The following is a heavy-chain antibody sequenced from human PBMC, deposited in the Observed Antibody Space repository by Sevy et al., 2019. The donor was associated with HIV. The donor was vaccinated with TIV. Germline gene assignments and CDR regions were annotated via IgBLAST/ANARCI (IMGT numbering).Heavy chain of an antibody. J-gene: IGHJ4*02. V-gene: IGHV3-48*02. CDR2: ISAGSTTI. Sequence: GSLRLSCAASGFTFSNDPMNWVRQAPGKGLEWLSYISAGSTTIYYADSVKGRFTISRDNAKNSLYLQMNSLRDEDTAIYYCARDRFYAFDYWGQGTLVTVSS. CDR3: ARDRFYAFDY. D-gene: IGHD3-16*01. CDR1: GFTFSNDP.